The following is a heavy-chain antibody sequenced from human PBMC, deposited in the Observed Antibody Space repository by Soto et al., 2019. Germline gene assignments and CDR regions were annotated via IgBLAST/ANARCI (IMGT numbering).Heavy chain of an antibody. D-gene: IGHD5-12*01. CDR2: IYYSGST. V-gene: IGHV4-39*01. J-gene: IGHJ4*02. CDR3: ARLEGLATISYYFDY. CDR1: GGSISSSSYY. Sequence: QLQLQESGPGLVKPSETLSLTCTVSGGSISSSSYYWGWIRQPPGKGLEWIGSIYYSGSTYYNPPLKSRVTISVDKSKNQFSLKLSSVTAADTAVYYCARLEGLATISYYFDYWGQGTLVTVSS.